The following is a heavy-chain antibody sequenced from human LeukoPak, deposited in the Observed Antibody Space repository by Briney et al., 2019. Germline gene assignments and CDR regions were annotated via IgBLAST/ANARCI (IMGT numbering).Heavy chain of an antibody. CDR2: IYCSGRV. J-gene: IGHJ3*02. D-gene: IGHD3-9*01. CDR3: ARDPEDDLLAAFDI. V-gene: IGHV4-59*01. Sequence: SETLSLTCTVSGGSIRSYYWNWIRQTPGKGLEWIGHIYCSGRVNYNPSLKSRVTISVDTSKNQCSLKLSSVTAADTAIYYCARDPEDDLLAAFDIWGQGTMVTVSS. CDR1: GGSIRSYY.